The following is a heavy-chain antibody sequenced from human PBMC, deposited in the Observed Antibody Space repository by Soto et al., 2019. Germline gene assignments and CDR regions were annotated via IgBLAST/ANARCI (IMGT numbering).Heavy chain of an antibody. D-gene: IGHD1-26*01. CDR2: IRSKAYGGTT. J-gene: IGHJ4*02. V-gene: IGHV3-49*05. CDR1: GVTFGDYA. CDR3: TRAEGGRGPNRDY. Sequence: EVQLVESGGGLVKPGRSLRLSCTASGVTFGDYAMSWFRQAPGKGLEWVGFIRSKAYGGTTEYAASVKGRFTISRDDSKSIAYLQMNSLKTEDTAVYYCTRAEGGRGPNRDYWGQGTLVTVSS.